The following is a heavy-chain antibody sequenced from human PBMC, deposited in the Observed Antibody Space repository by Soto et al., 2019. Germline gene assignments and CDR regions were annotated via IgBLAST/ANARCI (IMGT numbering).Heavy chain of an antibody. D-gene: IGHD6-13*01. V-gene: IGHV1-46*01. CDR1: GYTFISHY. CDR3: ARTSAGGKYYYGMDV. J-gene: IGHJ6*02. Sequence: ASVKVSCKASGYTFISHYIHWVRQAPGQGLEWMGIVNPSGGTTSSAQNFQGRVTMTRDTSTSTVYMELSSLTSGDTAMYYCARTSAGGKYYYGMDVWGQGTTVTVSS. CDR2: VNPSGGTT.